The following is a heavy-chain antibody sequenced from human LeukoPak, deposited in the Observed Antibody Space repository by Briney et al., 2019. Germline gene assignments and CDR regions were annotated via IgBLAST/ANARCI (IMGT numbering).Heavy chain of an antibody. D-gene: IGHD3-3*02. CDR3: ARAVSTLYYFDY. Sequence: PSETLSLTCTVSSDSISTYYWSWIRQPAGKGLEWIGRIHGTGSTNCNPSLKSRVTMSVDASKKEFSLELTSVTAADTAVYYCARAVSTLYYFDYWGQGTLVTVSS. J-gene: IGHJ4*02. CDR1: SDSISTYY. V-gene: IGHV4-4*07. CDR2: IHGTGST.